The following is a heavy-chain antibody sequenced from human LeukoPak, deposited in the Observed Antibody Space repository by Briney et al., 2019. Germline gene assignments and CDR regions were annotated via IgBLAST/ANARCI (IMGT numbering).Heavy chain of an antibody. Sequence: PGGSLRLSCAASGFTFSSYWMHWVRQAPGQGLVWISRVSSDGTATSYADSVKGRFTISRDNAKNTLYLQMNSRRVDETAVYYCATGVGFTGAPVFTYWGQGNLVTVSS. J-gene: IGHJ4*02. D-gene: IGHD3-9*01. CDR2: VSSDGTAT. CDR3: ATGVGFTGAPVFTY. V-gene: IGHV3-74*01. CDR1: GFTFSSYW.